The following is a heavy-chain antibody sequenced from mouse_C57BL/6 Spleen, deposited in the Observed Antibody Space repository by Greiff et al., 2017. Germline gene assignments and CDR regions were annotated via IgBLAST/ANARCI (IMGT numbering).Heavy chain of an antibody. D-gene: IGHD1-1*01. CDR1: GYTFTDYT. Sequence: VQLQQSDAELVKPGASVKISCKVSGYTFTDYTIHWMKQRPEQGLEWIGDIYPRDGSTKYNEKLKGKATLTADKSTSTAYMQLNSLTSEDSAVYFCALGDYFGYFDYWGQGTTLTVSS. V-gene: IGHV1-78*01. CDR2: IYPRDGST. J-gene: IGHJ2*01. CDR3: ALGDYFGYFDY.